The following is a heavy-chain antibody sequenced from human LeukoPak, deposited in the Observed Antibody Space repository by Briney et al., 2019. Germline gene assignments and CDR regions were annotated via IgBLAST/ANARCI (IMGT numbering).Heavy chain of an antibody. J-gene: IGHJ4*02. CDR1: GYTFTGYY. D-gene: IGHD3-3*01. CDR3: ARSTSGYPPGGFDY. V-gene: IGHV1-2*02. Sequence: ASVKVSCKASGYTFTGYYMHWVRQAPGQGLEWMGWINPNSGGTNYAQKFQGRVTMTRDTSISTAYMELSRLRSDDTAVYYCARSTSGYPPGGFDYWGQGTLVTVSS. CDR2: INPNSGGT.